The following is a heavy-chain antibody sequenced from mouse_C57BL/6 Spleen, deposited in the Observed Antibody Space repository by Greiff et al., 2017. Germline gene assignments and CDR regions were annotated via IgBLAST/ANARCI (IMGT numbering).Heavy chain of an antibody. CDR3: ARSNYGDWYFDV. CDR1: GYSFTGYF. Sequence: EVKLVESGPELVKPGDSVKISCKASGYSFTGYFMNWVMQSHGKSLEWIGRINPYNGDTFYNQKFKGKATLTVDKSSSTAHMELRSLTSEDSAVYYCARSNYGDWYFDVWGTGTTVTVSS. CDR2: INPYNGDT. V-gene: IGHV1-20*01. D-gene: IGHD1-1*02. J-gene: IGHJ1*03.